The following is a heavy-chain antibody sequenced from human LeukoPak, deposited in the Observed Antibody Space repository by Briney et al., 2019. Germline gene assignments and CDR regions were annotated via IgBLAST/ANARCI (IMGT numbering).Heavy chain of an antibody. V-gene: IGHV4-39*07. CDR3: VRLVGASGAFDI. D-gene: IGHD1-26*01. CDR1: GDSISSSSYF. Sequence: PSETLSLTCTVSGDSISSSSYFWAWIRQPPGSGLEWIASISYSGSTYYNPSLKSRVTISVDTSKNQFSLRLSSVTAADTALYYCVRLVGASGAFDIWGHGPTVTVSS. CDR2: ISYSGST. J-gene: IGHJ3*02.